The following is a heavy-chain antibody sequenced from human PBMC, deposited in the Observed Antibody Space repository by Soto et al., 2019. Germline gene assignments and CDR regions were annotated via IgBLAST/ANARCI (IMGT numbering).Heavy chain of an antibody. CDR3: ARMASFYCSGGSCYPTYGMDV. CDR1: GFTFSSYA. D-gene: IGHD2-15*01. CDR2: ISYDGSNK. Sequence: QVQLVESGGGVVQPGRSLRLSCAASGFTFSSYAMHWVRQAPGKGLEWVAVISYDGSNKYYGDSVKGRFTISRDNSKNTLYLKMNSLRAEETAVYYCARMASFYCSGGSCYPTYGMDVWGQGTTVTVSS. J-gene: IGHJ6*02. V-gene: IGHV3-30-3*01.